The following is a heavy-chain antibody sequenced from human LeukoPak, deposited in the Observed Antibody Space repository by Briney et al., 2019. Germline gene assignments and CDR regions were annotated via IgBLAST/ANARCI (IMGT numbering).Heavy chain of an antibody. CDR2: IYHSGST. Sequence: SQTLSLTCTVSGGSISSGDYYWRWLRQPPGRGREGIGYIYHSGSTYYNPSLKSRVTMSVDTSKNQFSLKLSSVTAADTAVYYCARVPIAAGGLGYYFDYWGQGTLVTVSS. V-gene: IGHV4-30-2*01. CDR3: ARVPIAAGGLGYYFDY. CDR1: GGSISSGDYY. J-gene: IGHJ4*02. D-gene: IGHD6-13*01.